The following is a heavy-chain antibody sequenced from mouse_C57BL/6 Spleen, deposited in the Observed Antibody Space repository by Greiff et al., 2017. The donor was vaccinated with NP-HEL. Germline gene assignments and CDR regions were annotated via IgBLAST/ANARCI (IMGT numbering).Heavy chain of an antibody. CDR2: IDPNSGGT. CDR1: GYTFTSYW. V-gene: IGHV1-72*01. CDR3: ARGYGRSRSYWYFDV. D-gene: IGHD1-1*01. J-gene: IGHJ1*03. Sequence: QVQLPGAELVKPGASVKLSCKASGYTFTSYWMHWVKQRPGRGLEWIGRIDPNSGGTKYNEKFKSKATLTVDKPSSTAYMQLSSLTSEDSAVYYCARGYGRSRSYWYFDVWGTGTTVTVSS.